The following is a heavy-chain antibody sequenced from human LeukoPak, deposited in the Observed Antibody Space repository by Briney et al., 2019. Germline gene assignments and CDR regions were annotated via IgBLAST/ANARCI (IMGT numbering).Heavy chain of an antibody. CDR1: GGSISNYY. V-gene: IGHV4-59*01. Sequence: PSETLSLTCTVSGGSISNYYWSWIRQPPGKGLEWIGYIYYSGSTNSNPSLKGRVTMSVDTSKNQFSLKLSSVTAADTAVYYCARVKYGSGSYYSDYWGQGTLVTVSS. CDR2: IYYSGST. D-gene: IGHD3-10*01. J-gene: IGHJ4*02. CDR3: ARVKYGSGSYYSDY.